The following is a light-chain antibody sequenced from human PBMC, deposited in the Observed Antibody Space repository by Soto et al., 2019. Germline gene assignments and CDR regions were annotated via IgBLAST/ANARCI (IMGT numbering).Light chain of an antibody. CDR1: QNINNY. J-gene: IGKJ1*01. CDR3: KQYNSYSK. Sequence: DIQMTQSPSSLSASVGDRVTITCESSQNINNYLNWYQQKPGRAPKLLIYDASSLESGVPSRFSGSGSGTEFTLTISSLQPDDFATYYCKQYNSYSKFGQGTKVDIK. CDR2: DAS. V-gene: IGKV1-5*01.